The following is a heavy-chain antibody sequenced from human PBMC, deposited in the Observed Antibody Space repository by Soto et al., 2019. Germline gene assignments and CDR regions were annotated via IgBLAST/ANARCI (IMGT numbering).Heavy chain of an antibody. Sequence: PSETLSLTCAVSGYSISSGYYWGWIRQPPGKGLEWIGSIYHSGSTYYNPSLKSRVTISVDTSKNQFSLKLSSVTAADTAVYYCARDPGRTNYYYGMDVWGPGTTVTVSS. CDR3: ARDPGRTNYYYGMDV. J-gene: IGHJ6*02. V-gene: IGHV4-38-2*01. CDR2: IYHSGST. CDR1: GYSISSGYY.